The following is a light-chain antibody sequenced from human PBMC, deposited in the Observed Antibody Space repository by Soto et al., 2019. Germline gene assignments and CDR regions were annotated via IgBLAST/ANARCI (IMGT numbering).Light chain of an antibody. CDR2: DVS. CDR3: SSHSVSSTLPYV. V-gene: IGLV2-14*01. CDR1: SSDVGGYNY. J-gene: IGLJ1*01. Sequence: QSALTQPASVSGSPGQSITISCTGTSSDVGGYNYVSWYQQHPGKAPKLIIYDVSNRPSGVSNRFSGSKSGNTASLTISGLQAEDEADYYCSSHSVSSTLPYVFGTGTQLTVL.